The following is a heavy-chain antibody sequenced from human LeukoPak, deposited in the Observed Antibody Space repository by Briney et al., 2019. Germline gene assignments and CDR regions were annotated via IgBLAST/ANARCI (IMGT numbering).Heavy chain of an antibody. D-gene: IGHD4-11*01. CDR1: GFTFGSSW. CDR3: AKDRDSNWYPYFEY. J-gene: IGHJ4*02. Sequence: GGSLRLSCVISGFTFGSSWMSWVRQAPGKGLEWVTNIKPDGSEKYYVDSVKGRFTISRDNSRNSLYLDINNLRTEDTAIYYCAKDRDSNWYPYFEYWGQGTLITVSS. CDR2: IKPDGSEK. V-gene: IGHV3-7*03.